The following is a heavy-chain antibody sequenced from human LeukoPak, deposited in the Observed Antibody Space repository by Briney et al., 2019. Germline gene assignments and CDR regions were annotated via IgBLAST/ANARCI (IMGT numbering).Heavy chain of an antibody. D-gene: IGHD1-26*01. J-gene: IGHJ4*02. V-gene: IGHV1-2*02. CDR2: INPNSGDT. CDR1: GYTFTGYY. Sequence: ASVKVSCKASGYTFTGYYMHWVRQAPGQGLDWLGWINPNSGDTDYAQKFQGRVTMTRDTSISTAHMELSRLRSDDTAVYYCAKGGGNYYGLFDCWGQGTLVTVSS. CDR3: AKGGGNYYGLFDC.